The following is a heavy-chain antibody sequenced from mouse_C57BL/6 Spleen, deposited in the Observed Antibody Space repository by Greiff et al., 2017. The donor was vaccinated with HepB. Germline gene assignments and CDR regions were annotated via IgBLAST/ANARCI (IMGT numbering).Heavy chain of an antibody. Sequence: QVQLQQPGAELVRPGSSVKLSCKASGYTFTSYWMDWVKQRPGKSLEWIGNIYPSNSETHYNQKFKDKATLTVDKSSSTAYMQLSSLTSEDSAVYYCARSSDYDRFAYWGQGTLVTVSA. CDR3: ARSSDYDRFAY. V-gene: IGHV1-61*01. CDR2: IYPSNSET. D-gene: IGHD2-4*01. J-gene: IGHJ3*01. CDR1: GYTFTSYW.